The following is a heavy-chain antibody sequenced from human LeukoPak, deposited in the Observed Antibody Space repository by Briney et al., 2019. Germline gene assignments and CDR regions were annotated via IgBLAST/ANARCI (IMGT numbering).Heavy chain of an antibody. V-gene: IGHV3-48*03. CDR3: AELGITMIGGV. Sequence: GGSLRLSCAASGFTFSSYEMHWVRQAPGKGREGVSYISSSGSTIYYADSVKGRFTISRDNAKNSLYLQMNSLRAEDTAVYYCAELGITMIGGVWGKGTTVTISS. J-gene: IGHJ6*04. CDR2: ISSSGSTI. CDR1: GFTFSSYE. D-gene: IGHD3-10*02.